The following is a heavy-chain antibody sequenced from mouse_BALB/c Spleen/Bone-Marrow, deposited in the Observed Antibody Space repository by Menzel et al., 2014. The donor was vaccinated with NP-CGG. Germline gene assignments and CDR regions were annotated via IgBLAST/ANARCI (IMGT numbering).Heavy chain of an antibody. V-gene: IGHV1-82*01. D-gene: IGHD1-1*01. Sequence: QVQLQQSGPELVKPGASVKISCKASGYAFSSSWMNWVKQRPGQGLEWIGRIYPGDGDTNYNGKFKGKATLTADKSSSTAYMQLSSLTSVDSAVYFCARNSYYGSSYNYFDYWGQGNTLTVSS. CDR3: ARNSYYGSSYNYFDY. CDR2: IYPGDGDT. J-gene: IGHJ2*01. CDR1: GYAFSSSW.